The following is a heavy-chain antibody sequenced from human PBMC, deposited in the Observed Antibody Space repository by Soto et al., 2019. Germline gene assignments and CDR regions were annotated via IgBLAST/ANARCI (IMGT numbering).Heavy chain of an antibody. D-gene: IGHD4-17*01. Sequence: QVQLQESGPGLVKPSQTLSLTCTVSGGSITSGPYYWSWIRQHPGKGLEWIGYIYYTGSTYSNPSREIRITMSVDTSKNQFSLKLRSVTAADTAVYYCARLFGDYVGWFDPWGQGTLVTVSS. J-gene: IGHJ5*02. CDR2: IYYTGST. CDR3: ARLFGDYVGWFDP. CDR1: GGSITSGPYY. V-gene: IGHV4-31*03.